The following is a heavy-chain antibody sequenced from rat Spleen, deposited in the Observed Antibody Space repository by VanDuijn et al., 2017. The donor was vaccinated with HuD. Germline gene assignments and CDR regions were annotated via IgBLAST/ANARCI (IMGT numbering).Heavy chain of an antibody. CDR2: ITYDGSST. J-gene: IGHJ2*01. D-gene: IGHD1-9*01. Sequence: EVQLVESGGGLVQPGNSLKLSCAASGFTFSDYNMAWVRKAPRKGLEWVAIITYDGSSTYYRDSVKGRFTISRDNAKSTLSLQMDSLRSEDTATYYCARRHYGYTDYFDYWGQGVMVTGSS. V-gene: IGHV5-7*01. CDR3: ARRHYGYTDYFDY. CDR1: GFTFSDYN.